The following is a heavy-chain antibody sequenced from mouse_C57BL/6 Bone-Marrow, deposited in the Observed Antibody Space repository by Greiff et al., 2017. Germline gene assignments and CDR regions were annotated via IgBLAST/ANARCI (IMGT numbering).Heavy chain of an antibody. CDR3: ASLYGSSYSDV. Sequence: VLLVESGPELVKPGASVKISCKASGYTFTDYYINWVKQRPGQGLEWIGWIFPGSGSTYYNEKFKGKATLTVDKSSRTAYMLLSSLTSEDSAVYFCASLYGSSYSDVWGTGTTVTVSS. CDR2: IFPGSGST. V-gene: IGHV1-75*01. J-gene: IGHJ1*03. CDR1: GYTFTDYY. D-gene: IGHD1-1*01.